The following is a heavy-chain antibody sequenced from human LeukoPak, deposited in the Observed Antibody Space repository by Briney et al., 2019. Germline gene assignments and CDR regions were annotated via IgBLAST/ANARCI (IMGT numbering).Heavy chain of an antibody. CDR1: GFTFSSYA. J-gene: IGHJ2*01. V-gene: IGHV3-21*01. CDR2: ISSSSSYK. Sequence: GGSLRLSCAASGFTFSSYAMSWVRQAPGKGLEWVSSISSSSSYKYYVDSVKGRFTISRDNAKKSLYLQMNSLRAEDTAVYYCARAPVIVMHDWYFDLWGRGTLVAVSS. D-gene: IGHD3-22*01. CDR3: ARAPVIVMHDWYFDL.